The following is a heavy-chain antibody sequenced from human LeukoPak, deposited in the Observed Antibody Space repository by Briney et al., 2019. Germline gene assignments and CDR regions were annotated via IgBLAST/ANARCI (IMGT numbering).Heavy chain of an antibody. Sequence: PGGSLRLSCAASGFTFSSYWMHWVRQAPGKGLVWVSRINSDGSSTNYADSVKGRFTISRDNAKNSLYLQMNSLRAEDTAVYYCAIPYCSGGRCWKDWGQGTLVTVSS. J-gene: IGHJ1*01. CDR3: AIPYCSGGRCWKD. V-gene: IGHV3-74*01. D-gene: IGHD2-15*01. CDR2: INSDGSST. CDR1: GFTFSSYW.